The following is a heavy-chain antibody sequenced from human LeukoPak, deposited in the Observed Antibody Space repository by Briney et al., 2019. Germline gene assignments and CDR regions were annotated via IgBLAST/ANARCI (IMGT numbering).Heavy chain of an antibody. CDR3: ATTTIRLGY. CDR1: GGSISNSY. J-gene: IGHJ4*02. D-gene: IGHD1-26*01. CDR2: IYYSGST. V-gene: IGHV4-59*12. Sequence: SETLSLTCTVSGGSISNSYWTWIRQPPGKGLEWIGHIYYSGSTNYNPSLKSRVTISVDTSKNQFSLKLTSVTAADTAVYYCATTTIRLGYWGQGTLVTVSS.